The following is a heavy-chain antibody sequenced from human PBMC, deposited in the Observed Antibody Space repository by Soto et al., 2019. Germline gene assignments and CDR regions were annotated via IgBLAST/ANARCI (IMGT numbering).Heavy chain of an antibody. CDR3: ARDVSDSSGYYPTGNWFDP. CDR1: GGSISSGGYY. V-gene: IGHV4-31*03. CDR2: IYYSGST. Sequence: PSETLSLTCTVSGGSISSGGYYWSWIPQHPGKGLEWIGYIYYSGSTYYNPSLKSRVTISVDTSKNQFSLKLSSVTAADTAVYYCARDVSDSSGYYPTGNWFDPWGQGTLVTVSS. D-gene: IGHD3-22*01. J-gene: IGHJ5*02.